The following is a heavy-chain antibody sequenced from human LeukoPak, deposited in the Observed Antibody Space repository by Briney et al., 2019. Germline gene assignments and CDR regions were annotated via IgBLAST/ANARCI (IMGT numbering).Heavy chain of an antibody. CDR2: ISGSGSST. Sequence: GGSLRLSCAASGFTFSSYAMSWVRQAPGKGLEWVSAISGSGSSTYYADSVKGRFTISRDNSKNTLYLQMNSLRAEDTAVYYCAKEVTGYSSGWGVRYYFDYWGQGTLVTVSS. V-gene: IGHV3-23*01. D-gene: IGHD6-19*01. CDR1: GFTFSSYA. CDR3: AKEVTGYSSGWGVRYYFDY. J-gene: IGHJ4*02.